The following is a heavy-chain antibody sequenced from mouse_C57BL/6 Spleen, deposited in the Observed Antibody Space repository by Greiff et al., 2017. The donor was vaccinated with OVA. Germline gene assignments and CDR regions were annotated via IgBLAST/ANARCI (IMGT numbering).Heavy chain of an antibody. J-gene: IGHJ4*01. CDR1: GFTIKDYY. CDR3: GRESYYYGSSEHYYAMDY. D-gene: IGHD1-1*01. CDR2: IDPEDGET. V-gene: IGHV14-2*01. Sequence: VQLKESGAELVKPGASVKLSCTASGFTIKDYYMHWVKQRPEQGLEWIGRIDPEDGETKYAPKFQGKATITADTSSNTAYLQLSSLTSEDTAVYYCGRESYYYGSSEHYYAMDYWGQGTSVTVSS.